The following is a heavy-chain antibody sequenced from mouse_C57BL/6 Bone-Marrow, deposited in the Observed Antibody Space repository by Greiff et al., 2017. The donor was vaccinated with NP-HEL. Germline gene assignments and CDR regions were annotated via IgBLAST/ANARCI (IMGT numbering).Heavy chain of an antibody. J-gene: IGHJ2*01. D-gene: IGHD1-1*01. CDR3: ARNPTPRYYCDY. CDR1: GYAFSSSW. Sequence: QVQLQQSGPELVKPGASVKISCKASGYAFSSSWMNWVKQRPGKGPEWIGRIYPGDGDTNYNGKFKGKATLTADKSSSTAYMQLSSLTSEDSAVYFCARNPTPRYYCDYWGQGTTLTVSS. V-gene: IGHV1-82*01. CDR2: IYPGDGDT.